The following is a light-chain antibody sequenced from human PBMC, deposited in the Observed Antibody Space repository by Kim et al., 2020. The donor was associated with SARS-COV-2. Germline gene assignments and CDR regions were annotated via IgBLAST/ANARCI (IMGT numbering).Light chain of an antibody. CDR3: SSYTTSNNYV. CDR1: SSDVGRYTF. V-gene: IGLV2-14*03. CDR2: DVT. Sequence: QSALTQPASVSGSPGQSITISCTGTSSDVGRYTFVSWYQQHPGKAPKVVIYDVTKRASGVSDRFPGSKSGNPASLTISGLQAEDEADYYCSSYTTSNNYVFGFGTKVTVL. J-gene: IGLJ1*01.